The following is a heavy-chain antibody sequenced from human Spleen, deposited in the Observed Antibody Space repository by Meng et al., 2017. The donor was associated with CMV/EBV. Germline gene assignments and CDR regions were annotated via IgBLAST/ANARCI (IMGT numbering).Heavy chain of an antibody. V-gene: IGHV1-18*01. D-gene: IGHD6-13*01. CDR2: ISAYNDNT. J-gene: IGHJ4*02. Sequence: YSFTSYGISWVRQAPGQGLEWMGWISAYNDNTNYAQKLQGRVTLTTDASTSTAYMDLRSLRSDDTAVYYCARDPAITIAAAGASFDYWGQGTLVTVSS. CDR3: ARDPAITIAAAGASFDY. CDR1: YSFTSYG.